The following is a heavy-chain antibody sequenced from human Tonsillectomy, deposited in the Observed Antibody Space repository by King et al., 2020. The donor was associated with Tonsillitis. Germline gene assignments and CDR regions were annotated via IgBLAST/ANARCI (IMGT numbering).Heavy chain of an antibody. V-gene: IGHV1-24*01. D-gene: IGHD3-22*01. J-gene: IGHJ4*02. Sequence: QLVQSGAEVKKPGASVKVSCKVSGYTLTELSMHWVRQAPGKGLEWMGGFDPEDGETIYAQKFQGRVTMTEDTPTDTAYMELSSLRSEDTAVYYCATGGEANYYDSSGYRYYFDYWGQGTLVTVSS. CDR2: FDPEDGET. CDR3: ATGGEANYYDSSGYRYYFDY. CDR1: GYTLTELS.